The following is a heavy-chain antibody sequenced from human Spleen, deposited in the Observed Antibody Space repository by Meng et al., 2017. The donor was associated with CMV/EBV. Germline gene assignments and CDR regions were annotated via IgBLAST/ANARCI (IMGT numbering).Heavy chain of an antibody. J-gene: IGHJ6*02. CDR2: ITWDSGMI. CDR3: AKASASYSNYYYGMDV. V-gene: IGHV3-9*03. D-gene: IGHD4-11*01. CDR1: GFTFGEYA. Sequence: GGSLRLSCAASGFTFGEYAMHWVRQTPGKGLEWVSGITWDSGMIDYADSVKGRFTISRDNAKNSVYLQMNSLRAEDMALYYCAKASASYSNYYYGMDVWGQGTTVTVSS.